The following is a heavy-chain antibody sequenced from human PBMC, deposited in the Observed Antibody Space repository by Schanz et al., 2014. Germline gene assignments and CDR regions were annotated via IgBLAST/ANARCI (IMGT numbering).Heavy chain of an antibody. J-gene: IGHJ4*02. V-gene: IGHV1-46*03. CDR3: ARDGEAAAGCDY. CDR2: INPSVGST. D-gene: IGHD6-13*01. CDR1: GYTFTSYY. Sequence: QVQLVQSGSEVKKPGASVKVSCEASGYTFTSYYIHWFRQAPGQGLEWMGLINPSVGSTSYAQKFQGRVTMTRDTSTSTVYMELSSLRSEDTAVYYCARDGEAAAGCDYCGQGTRVTVSS.